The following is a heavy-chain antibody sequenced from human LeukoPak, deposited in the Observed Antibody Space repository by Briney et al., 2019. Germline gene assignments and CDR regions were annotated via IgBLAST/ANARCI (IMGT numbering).Heavy chain of an antibody. Sequence: PGGSLRLSCAASGFTVSNNYMSWVRQAPGKGLVWVSVIYSGGSTYYADSVKGRFTISRDNFKNTLYLQMNSLRAEDTAVYYCASQLDPYYYYYGMDVWGQGTTVTVSS. CDR3: ASQLDPYYYYYGMDV. V-gene: IGHV3-53*01. D-gene: IGHD1-1*01. CDR1: GFTVSNNY. J-gene: IGHJ6*02. CDR2: IYSGGST.